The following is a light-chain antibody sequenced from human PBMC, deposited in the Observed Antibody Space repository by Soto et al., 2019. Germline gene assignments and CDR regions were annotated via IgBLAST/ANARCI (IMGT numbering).Light chain of an antibody. CDR1: SSDVGCYNY. CDR2: KVS. V-gene: IGLV2-14*01. J-gene: IGLJ1*01. CDR3: TSPTPGSLYV. Sequence: QSVLTQPASVSGSPGQSITISCTGTSSDVGCYNYVSWYQQYPGRVPKLLIYKVSDRPSGISNRFSGSKSGNTASLTISGVQAEDEADYFCTSPTPGSLYVFGSGTKLTVL.